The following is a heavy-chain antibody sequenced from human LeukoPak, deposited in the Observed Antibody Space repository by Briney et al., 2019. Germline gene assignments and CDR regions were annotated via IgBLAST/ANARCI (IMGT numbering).Heavy chain of an antibody. Sequence: PGGSLRLSCAASGFTFSSYSMNWVRQAPGKGLEWVSYISRSSSTIYYADSVKGRFTISRDNSKNTLYLQMNSLRVEDTAVYYCARGSSNWLDHYYLDFWGQGTLVTVSS. V-gene: IGHV3-48*01. CDR3: ARGSSNWLDHYYLDF. CDR2: ISRSSSTI. CDR1: GFTFSSYS. D-gene: IGHD6-13*01. J-gene: IGHJ4*02.